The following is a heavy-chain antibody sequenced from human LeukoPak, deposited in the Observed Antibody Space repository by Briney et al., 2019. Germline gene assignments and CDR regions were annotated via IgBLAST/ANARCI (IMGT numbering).Heavy chain of an antibody. Sequence: GGSLRLSCAASGFTFSSYAMSWVRQAPGKGLEWVSAISGSGGSTYYADSVKGRFTISRDNSKNTLHLQMNSLRAEDTAVYYCAKLMVRGVISDNWFDPWGQGTLVTVSS. CDR2: ISGSGGST. CDR3: AKLMVRGVISDNWFDP. CDR1: GFTFSSYA. D-gene: IGHD3-10*01. J-gene: IGHJ5*02. V-gene: IGHV3-23*01.